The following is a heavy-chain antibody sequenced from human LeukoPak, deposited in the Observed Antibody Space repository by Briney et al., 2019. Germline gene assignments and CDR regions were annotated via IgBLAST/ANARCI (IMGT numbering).Heavy chain of an antibody. CDR2: IYHSGST. Sequence: SETLSLTCTVSGYSISSGYFWGWIRQPPGKGLEWIGSIYHSGSTSYNPSLKSRLTISVDTSKNQFSLQLNFVTAADTAMFYCARMFRSSWYINWFDPWGQGTLVTVSS. CDR1: GYSISSGYF. J-gene: IGHJ5*02. D-gene: IGHD6-13*01. CDR3: ARMFRSSWYINWFDP. V-gene: IGHV4-38-2*02.